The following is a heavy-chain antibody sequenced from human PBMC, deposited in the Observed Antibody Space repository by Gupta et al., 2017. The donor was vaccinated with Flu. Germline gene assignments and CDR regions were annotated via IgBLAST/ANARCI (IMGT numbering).Heavy chain of an antibody. J-gene: IGHJ4*02. V-gene: IGHV3-49*03. D-gene: IGHD2-2*01. CDR3: TRPQLYCSSTSCYFGY. CDR1: GFTFGVYA. CDR2: IRSKAYGGTT. Sequence: EVQLVESGGGLVQPGRSLRLSCTASGFTFGVYAMSWFRQAPGKGLEWVGFIRSKAYGGTTEYAASVKGRFTISRDDSKSIAYLQMNSLKTEDTAVYYCTRPQLYCSSTSCYFGYWGQGTLVTVSS.